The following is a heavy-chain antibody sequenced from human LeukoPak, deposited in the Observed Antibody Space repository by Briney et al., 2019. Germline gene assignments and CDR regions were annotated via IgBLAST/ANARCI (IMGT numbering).Heavy chain of an antibody. Sequence: SETLSLTCAVYGGSFSGYYWGWIRQPPGKGLEWIGSIYYSGSTYYNPSLKSRVTISVDTSKSQFSLKLSSVTAADTAVYYCARDNIVVVPAANGYYYYYYMDVWGKGTTVTISS. J-gene: IGHJ6*03. CDR3: ARDNIVVVPAANGYYYYYYMDV. CDR2: IYYSGST. V-gene: IGHV4-34*01. D-gene: IGHD2-2*01. CDR1: GGSFSGYY.